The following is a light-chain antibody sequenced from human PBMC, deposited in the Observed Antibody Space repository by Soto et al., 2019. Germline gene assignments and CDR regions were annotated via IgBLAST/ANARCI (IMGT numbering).Light chain of an antibody. Sequence: DIPMTPSPSSLSASVGDRVTVTCRASQSITTYLNWYQQKPGKAPKLLIYAASSLQSGVPSRFSGSGSGTDFTLTITSLQPEDFATYICQQSYGTPWTFGQGTKVEIK. J-gene: IGKJ1*01. V-gene: IGKV1-39*01. CDR3: QQSYGTPWT. CDR1: QSITTY. CDR2: AAS.